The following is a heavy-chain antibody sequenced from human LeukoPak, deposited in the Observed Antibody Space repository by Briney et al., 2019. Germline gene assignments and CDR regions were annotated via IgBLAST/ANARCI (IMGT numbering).Heavy chain of an antibody. V-gene: IGHV1-18*01. CDR2: ISAYNGNT. D-gene: IGHD3-10*01. CDR3: ARDVPYYYGSGSYFYGMDV. Sequence: ASVNVSCKASGYTFTSYGISWVRQAPGQAPERMGWISAYNGNTNYAQKLQGRVTMTTDTSTSTAYMELRSLRSDDTAVYYCARDVPYYYGSGSYFYGMDVWGQGTTVTVSS. CDR1: GYTFTSYG. J-gene: IGHJ6*02.